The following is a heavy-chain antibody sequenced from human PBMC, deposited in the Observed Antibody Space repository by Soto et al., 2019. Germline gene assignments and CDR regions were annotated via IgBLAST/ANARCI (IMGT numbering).Heavy chain of an antibody. J-gene: IGHJ4*02. V-gene: IGHV3-30*03. CDR2: SSYDGRET. CDR3: ARDSGWPILNFDN. D-gene: IGHD3-10*01. CDR1: DFDFISYG. Sequence: GWSLRLSCASSDFDFISYGIHWVRQAPGKGLEWVAASSYDGRETFYADSAKGRFTVSKEMSKNTAFLQMNALRHEDTAVYFCARDSGWPILNFDNWGQGTPVTVSS.